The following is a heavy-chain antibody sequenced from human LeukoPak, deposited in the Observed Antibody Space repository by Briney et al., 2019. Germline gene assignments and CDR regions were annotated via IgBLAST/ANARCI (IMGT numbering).Heavy chain of an antibody. CDR3: ARDLTYNSWYYFDF. J-gene: IGHJ4*02. CDR2: ICYDGTEK. CDR1: GFTFSDYG. D-gene: IGHD6-13*01. Sequence: GGSLRLSCAASGFTFSDYGMHWVRQAPGKGGEGVTFICYDGTEKYYEDSVKGGFTIYRDNYKKKLYLHMNRLRDEDTAVYYCARDLTYNSWYYFDFWGQGTLVTVSS. V-gene: IGHV3-30*02.